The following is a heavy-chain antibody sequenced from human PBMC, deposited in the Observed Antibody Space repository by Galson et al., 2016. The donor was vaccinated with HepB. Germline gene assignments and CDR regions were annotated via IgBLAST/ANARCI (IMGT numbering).Heavy chain of an antibody. V-gene: IGHV3-23*01. CDR3: VQGSTEPAV. CDR1: GFTFNNYG. CDR2: ISRSGDSG. J-gene: IGHJ6*04. D-gene: IGHD6-13*01. Sequence: SLRLSCAASGFTFNNYGMTWVRQAPGKGLEVVSSISRSGDSGDYADSVKGRFTISRDNSKNTLSLQMTGLRAEDTAVYYCVQGSTEPAVWGKGTTVIVSS.